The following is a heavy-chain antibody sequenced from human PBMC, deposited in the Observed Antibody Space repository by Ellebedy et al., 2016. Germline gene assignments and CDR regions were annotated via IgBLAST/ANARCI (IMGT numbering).Heavy chain of an antibody. CDR2: ISYDGSNK. J-gene: IGHJ6*02. CDR3: AKEAYTAMVTYYGMDV. CDR1: GFTFSSYG. V-gene: IGHV3-30*18. D-gene: IGHD5-18*01. Sequence: GGSLRLXXAASGFTFSSYGMHWVRQAPGKGLEWVAVISYDGSNKYYADSVKGRFTISRDNSKNTLYLQMNSLRAEDTAVYYCAKEAYTAMVTYYGMDVWGQGTTVTVSS.